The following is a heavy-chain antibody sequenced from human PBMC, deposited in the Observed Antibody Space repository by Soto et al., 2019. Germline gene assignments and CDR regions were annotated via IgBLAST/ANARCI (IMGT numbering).Heavy chain of an antibody. Sequence: PGGSLRLSCAASGFTFSSYAMSWVRQAPGKGLEWVSAISGSGGSTYYADSVKGRFTISRDNSKNTLYLQMNSLRAEDTAVYYCAKRYSGSYYLPLDYWGQGTLVTVSS. D-gene: IGHD1-26*01. J-gene: IGHJ4*02. CDR1: GFTFSSYA. V-gene: IGHV3-23*01. CDR3: AKRYSGSYYLPLDY. CDR2: ISGSGGST.